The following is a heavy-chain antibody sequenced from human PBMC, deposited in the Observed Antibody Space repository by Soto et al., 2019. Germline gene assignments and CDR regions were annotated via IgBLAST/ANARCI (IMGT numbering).Heavy chain of an antibody. CDR1: GYSFTSYW. J-gene: IGHJ4*02. D-gene: IGHD6-19*01. V-gene: IGHV1-18*04. Sequence: GESLKISCKGSGYSFTSYWISWVRQAPGQGLEWMGWISAYNGNTNYAQKLQGRVTMTTDTSTSTAYMELRSLRSDDTAVYYCARDHPLHRALRTGIAVAGPTPFDYWGQGTLVTVSA. CDR3: ARDHPLHRALRTGIAVAGPTPFDY. CDR2: ISAYNGNT.